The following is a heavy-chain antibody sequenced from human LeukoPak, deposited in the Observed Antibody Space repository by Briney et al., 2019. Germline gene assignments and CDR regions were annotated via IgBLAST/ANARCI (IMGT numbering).Heavy chain of an antibody. J-gene: IGHJ3*02. V-gene: IGHV3-48*04. CDR3: ARDSGGSYFPSRAFDI. Sequence: GGSLRLSCAASGFTFSSYSMNWVRQAPGKGLEWVSYISSSSSTIYYADSVKGRFTISRDNAKNSLYLQMNSLRAEDTAVYYCARDSGGSYFPSRAFDIWGQGTMVTVSS. CDR1: GFTFSSYS. D-gene: IGHD1-26*01. CDR2: ISSSSSTI.